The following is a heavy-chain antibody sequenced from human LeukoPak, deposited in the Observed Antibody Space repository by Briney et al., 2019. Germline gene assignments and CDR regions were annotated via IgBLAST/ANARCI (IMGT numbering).Heavy chain of an antibody. CDR2: IYSGGST. CDR3: ARDSHYNGMDV. J-gene: IGHJ6*02. V-gene: IGHV3-53*01. CDR1: GFTVSSNY. Sequence: GGSLRLSCAASGFTVSSNYMSWVRQAPGKGLEWVSVIYSGGSTYYADSVKGRFTISRDNSKNTLYLQMNSLRAEDTAVYYCARDSHYNGMDVWGQGTTVTVSS.